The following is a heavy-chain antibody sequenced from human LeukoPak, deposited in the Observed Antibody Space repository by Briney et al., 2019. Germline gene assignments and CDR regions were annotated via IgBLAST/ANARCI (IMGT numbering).Heavy chain of an antibody. CDR2: MHHSGNT. CDR3: GGLAEGESGRGP. J-gene: IGHJ5*02. CDR1: GASVSSLRYH. D-gene: IGHD3-10*01. Sequence: NPSETLSLTCTVSGASVSSLRYHWMWIRQPPGKRLEYIGNMHHSGNTDYKPSLQSRVAISVDTSNNQVSLTLRSVTAADTALYYCGGLAEGESGRGPWGQGTLVTVSS. V-gene: IGHV4-61*01.